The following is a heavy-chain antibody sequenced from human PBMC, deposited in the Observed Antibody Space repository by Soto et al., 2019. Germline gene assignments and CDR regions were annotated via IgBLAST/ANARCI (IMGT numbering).Heavy chain of an antibody. CDR1: GGTFSSYA. V-gene: IGHV1-69*01. CDR2: IIPIFGTA. CDR3: ARGGGVGELLFPFDY. J-gene: IGHJ4*02. Sequence: QVQLVQSGAEVKKPGSSVKVSCKASGGTFSSYAISWVRQAPGQGLEWMGGIIPIFGTANYAQKFQGRVTIPADESTSTAYMGLGSLGSEDTAVYYCARGGGVGELLFPFDYWGQGTLVTVSS. D-gene: IGHD3-10*01.